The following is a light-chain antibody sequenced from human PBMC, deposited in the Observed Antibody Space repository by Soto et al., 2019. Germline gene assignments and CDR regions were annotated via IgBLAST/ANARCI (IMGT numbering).Light chain of an antibody. CDR2: DVS. V-gene: IGLV2-14*03. CDR1: SSDIGAYDY. J-gene: IGLJ1*01. CDR3: TSFASGRIYV. Sequence: QSAVAHPASVSGSPGRSITISCSGTSSDIGAYDYVFWYEQHPDSAPTIIIYDVSHRFSVLFYSFSDSKTGDNASVTVCGLPAEDEADYYSTSFASGRIYVVGSGTTVTVL.